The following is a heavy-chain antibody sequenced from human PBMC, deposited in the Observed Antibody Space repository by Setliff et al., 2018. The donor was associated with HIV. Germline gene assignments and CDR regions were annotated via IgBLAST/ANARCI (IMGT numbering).Heavy chain of an antibody. CDR3: ARHIAGYSAYDLGWFDP. D-gene: IGHD5-12*01. Sequence: SETLSLTCTVSGDPIFIGGYYWSWIRQHPGKGLEWIGCVYYSGGTNYNPSLRSRVTISVDTSKNHFSLKLSSVTAADTAVYYCARHIAGYSAYDLGWFDPWGQGTLVTVSS. CDR1: GDPIFIGGYY. V-gene: IGHV4-61*03. J-gene: IGHJ5*02. CDR2: VYYSGGT.